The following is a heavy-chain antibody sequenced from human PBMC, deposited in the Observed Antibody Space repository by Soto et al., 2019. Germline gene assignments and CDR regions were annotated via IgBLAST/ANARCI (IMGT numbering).Heavy chain of an antibody. D-gene: IGHD6-19*01. CDR3: ARGLFGQQWLVGFDT. V-gene: IGHV1-69*13. CDR2: TIPMFATA. J-gene: IGHJ4*02. Sequence: ASVKVSCKASGGSFSNYIFAWVRQAPGQGLEWMGGTIPMFATAQYAQKLQGRVTITADESTSTVYMDLTSLTSDDTAVYYCARGLFGQQWLVGFDTWGQGTLVTVSS. CDR1: GGSFSNYI.